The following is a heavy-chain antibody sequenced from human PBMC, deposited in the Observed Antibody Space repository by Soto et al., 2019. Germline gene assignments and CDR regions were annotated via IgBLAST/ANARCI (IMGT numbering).Heavy chain of an antibody. CDR2: ISGSGGST. CDR3: AKGGDYGSGLCDP. J-gene: IGHJ5*02. Sequence: EVQLLESGGGLVQPGGSLRLSCAASGFTFSSYAMRWVRQAPGKGLEWVSAISGSGGSTYYADSVKGRFTSSRDKSKNTLYLQKNSLRAEDTAVYYCAKGGDYGSGLCDPWGQGTLVTVSS. D-gene: IGHD3-10*01. CDR1: GFTFSSYA. V-gene: IGHV3-23*01.